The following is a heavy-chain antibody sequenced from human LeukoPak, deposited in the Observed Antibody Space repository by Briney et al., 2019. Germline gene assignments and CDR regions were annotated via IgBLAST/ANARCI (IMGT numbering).Heavy chain of an antibody. D-gene: IGHD3-3*01. CDR1: GGSFSDYY. J-gene: IGHJ4*02. CDR3: GYYDFWSALVY. Sequence: SETLSLTCAVYGGSFSDYYWSWIRQPPGKGLEWIGEINHSGRTNYNPSLKSRVTISVDTSKNQFSLRLTSVTAADTATYYCGYYDFWSALVYWGQGGPVTVSS. V-gene: IGHV4-34*01. CDR2: INHSGRT.